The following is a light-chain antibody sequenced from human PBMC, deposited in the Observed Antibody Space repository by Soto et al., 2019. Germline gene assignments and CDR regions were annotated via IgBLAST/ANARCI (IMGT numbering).Light chain of an antibody. CDR1: SSDFGAYNF. V-gene: IGLV2-23*01. Sequence: QSALTQPASVSGSPGQSITISCTGVSSDFGAYNFVSWYQHHPGKVPKLIIYERTKRPSGISDRFSGSKSGNTASLTISGLQAEDEAIYYCCSFTSSNTHVFGTGTKVTVL. CDR3: CSFTSSNTHV. J-gene: IGLJ1*01. CDR2: ERT.